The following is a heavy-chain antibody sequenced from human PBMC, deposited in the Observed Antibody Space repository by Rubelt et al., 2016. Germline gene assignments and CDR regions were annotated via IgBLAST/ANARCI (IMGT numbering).Heavy chain of an antibody. J-gene: IGHJ4*02. D-gene: IGHD4-17*01. Sequence: QVQLVQSGAEVKKPGASVKVSCKASGYTFTSYAMHWVRQAPGQRLEWMGWIDAGNGDTKYSQKLKDRVASTRDAAANTAYMERSSLRSEDTAVYYCARANHGDYEDYWGQGTLVTVSS. V-gene: IGHV1-3*01. CDR2: IDAGNGDT. CDR3: ARANHGDYEDY. CDR1: GYTFTSYA.